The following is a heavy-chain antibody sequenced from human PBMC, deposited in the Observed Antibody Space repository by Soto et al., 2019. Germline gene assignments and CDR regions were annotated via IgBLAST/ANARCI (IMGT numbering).Heavy chain of an antibody. J-gene: IGHJ4*02. CDR3: ATSPNIGVVVAATGV. V-gene: IGHV4-31*03. D-gene: IGHD2-15*01. CDR1: GGSISSGGYY. Sequence: SETLSLTCTVSGGSISSGGYYWSLIRQHPGKGLEWIGYIYYSGSTYYNPSLKSRVTISVDTSKNQFSLKLSSVTAADTAVYYCATSPNIGVVVAATGVWGQRILVTVSS. CDR2: IYYSGST.